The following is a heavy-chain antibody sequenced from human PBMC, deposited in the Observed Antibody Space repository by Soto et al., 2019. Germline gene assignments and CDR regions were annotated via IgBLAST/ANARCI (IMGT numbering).Heavy chain of an antibody. CDR2: IYDTGISGYTPST. Sequence: SEPLSLPCTVSGGSITSSYWSWIRQPPGKGLEWIAYIYDTGISGYTPSTSYNPSLKSRVTMSVDTSKSQFSLKLTSVTAADTAVYYCARGEDAFFYYGLDVWGQGITDTVSS. CDR1: GGSITSSY. V-gene: IGHV4-59*01. J-gene: IGHJ6*02. CDR3: ARGEDAFFYYGLDV.